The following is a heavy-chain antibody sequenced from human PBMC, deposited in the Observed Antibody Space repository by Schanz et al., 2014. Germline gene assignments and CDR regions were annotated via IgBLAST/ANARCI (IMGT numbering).Heavy chain of an antibody. CDR2: INHGGST. V-gene: IGHV4-34*01. CDR1: GGSFSGYY. CDR3: ARAARRTRVVPLYFDY. Sequence: QVQLQESGPGLVKPSETLSLTCAVYGGSFSGYYWSWIRQPPGKGLEWIAEINHGGSTNYNPSLKSRVTISVDPSKNQFSLKLWSVTAADTVVYYCARAARRTRVVPLYFDYWGQGTLVTVSS. D-gene: IGHD2-2*01. J-gene: IGHJ4*02.